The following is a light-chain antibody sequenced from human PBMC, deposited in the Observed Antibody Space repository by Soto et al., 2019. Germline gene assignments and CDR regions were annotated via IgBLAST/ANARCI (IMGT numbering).Light chain of an antibody. CDR3: QQYGSLSWT. CDR1: QRVGSDY. V-gene: IGKV3-20*01. Sequence: EIVLTQSPGTLSLSPCERATLSCRATQRVGSDYLAWYQQKPGQAPRILIFGASGRDTGIPDRFSGSGSGTDFTLTISRLEPEDFAVYYCQQYGSLSWTFGQGTKVDIK. J-gene: IGKJ1*01. CDR2: GAS.